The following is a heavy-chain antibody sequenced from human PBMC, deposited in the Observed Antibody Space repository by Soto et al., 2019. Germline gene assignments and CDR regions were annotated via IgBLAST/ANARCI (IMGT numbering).Heavy chain of an antibody. CDR3: GRFGFGGSIGGSYYLSFYYYGMDV. CDR2: IDPSDSQT. D-gene: IGHD2-15*01. Sequence: GESLKISCKGSGYSFAGYWINWVRQKAGKGLEWMGRIDPSDSQTYYSPSFRGHVTISATKSITTVFLQWSSLRASDTAMYYCGRFGFGGSIGGSYYLSFYYYGMDVWGEGT. J-gene: IGHJ6*02. CDR1: GYSFAGYW. V-gene: IGHV5-10-1*01.